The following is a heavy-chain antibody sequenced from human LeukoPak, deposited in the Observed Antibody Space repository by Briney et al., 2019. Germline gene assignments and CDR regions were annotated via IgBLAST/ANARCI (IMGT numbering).Heavy chain of an antibody. D-gene: IGHD3-16*01. J-gene: IGHJ4*02. Sequence: SGGSLRLSCAASGFTFSTCAMSWVRQAPGKGLEWISGISGSGGTHYADSVKARFTISRDNSKNTLYLQMYSLRAEDTAVYYCAKGVVGHVVGSWGQGALVTVSS. CDR3: AKGVVGHVVGS. CDR1: GFTFSTCA. V-gene: IGHV3-23*01. CDR2: ISGSGGT.